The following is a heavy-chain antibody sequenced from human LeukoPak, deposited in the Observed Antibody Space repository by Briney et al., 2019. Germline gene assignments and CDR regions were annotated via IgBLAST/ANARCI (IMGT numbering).Heavy chain of an antibody. Sequence: SVKVSCKASGGTFSSYAISWVRQAPGQGLEWMGGIIPIFGTANYAQKFQGRVTITADKSTGTAYMELSSLRSEDTAVYYCAREGAYGDHGGNWFGPWGQGTLVTVSS. CDR1: GGTFSSYA. CDR2: IIPIFGTA. J-gene: IGHJ5*02. CDR3: AREGAYGDHGGNWFGP. D-gene: IGHD4-17*01. V-gene: IGHV1-69*06.